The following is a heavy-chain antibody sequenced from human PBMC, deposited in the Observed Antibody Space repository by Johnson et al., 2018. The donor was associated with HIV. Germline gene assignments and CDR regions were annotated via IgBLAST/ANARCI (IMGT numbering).Heavy chain of an antibody. V-gene: IGHV3-30*04. CDR2: ISYDGSNK. CDR3: ARGPGGGEDALDI. J-gene: IGHJ3*02. Sequence: QVQLVESGGGLVQPGGSLRLSCAASGFTFSSYAMHWVRQAPGKGLEWVAVISYDGSNKYYADSVKGRFTISRDNSKNTVYLQMNNLRVEDTAVYYCARGPGGGEDALDIWGQGTMVTVSS. CDR1: GFTFSSYA. D-gene: IGHD3-16*01.